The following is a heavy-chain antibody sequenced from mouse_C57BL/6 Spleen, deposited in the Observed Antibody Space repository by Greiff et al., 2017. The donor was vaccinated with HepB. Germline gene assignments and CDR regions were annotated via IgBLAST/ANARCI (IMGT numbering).Heavy chain of an antibody. J-gene: IGHJ3*01. CDR1: GFTIKDYY. CDR2: IDPEDGET. Sequence: EDQLPQSEEEEEQPGDSVKLYCTASGFTIKDYYMHWVKQRTEPGLEWIGRIDPEDGETKYAPKFQGKATITADTSSNTAYLQLSSLTSEDTAVYYCARYYGSSPWFAYWGQGTLVTVSA. V-gene: IGHV14-2*01. D-gene: IGHD1-1*01. CDR3: ARYYGSSPWFAY.